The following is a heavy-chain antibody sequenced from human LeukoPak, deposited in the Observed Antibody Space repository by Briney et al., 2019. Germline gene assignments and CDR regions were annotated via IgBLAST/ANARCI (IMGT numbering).Heavy chain of an antibody. J-gene: IGHJ4*02. CDR1: GGSFSGDY. D-gene: IGHD3-16*02. CDR3: ATRSFRWRVYDY. Sequence: PSETLSLTCAVYGGSFSGDYLTWIRQPPGKGLEWIGEVNHSGSTNYNPPLKSRVTISVDTSKNQFSLKLNSVTAADTAVYYCATRSFRWRVYDYWGQGTPVTVSS. V-gene: IGHV4-34*01. CDR2: VNHSGST.